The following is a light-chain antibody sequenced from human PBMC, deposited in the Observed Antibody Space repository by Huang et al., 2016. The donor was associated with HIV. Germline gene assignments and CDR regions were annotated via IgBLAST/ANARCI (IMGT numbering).Light chain of an antibody. J-gene: IGKJ1*01. V-gene: IGKV1-6*01. Sequence: AVQMTQSPSSLSASVGDRITITCRASQGVRGYLGWDQQKPGKAPKLLIYGTSTLQSGVPSRFSGSGSGTHYTLSINSLQPEDFATYYCLQAATYPWTFGQGTKVEIK. CDR3: LQAATYPWT. CDR2: GTS. CDR1: QGVRGY.